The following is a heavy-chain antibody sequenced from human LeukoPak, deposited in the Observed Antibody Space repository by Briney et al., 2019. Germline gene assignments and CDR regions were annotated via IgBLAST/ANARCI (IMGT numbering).Heavy chain of an antibody. CDR2: IRYDGSNK. V-gene: IGHV3-30*02. CDR3: AKVQDIVVVPAAIPCYMDV. D-gene: IGHD2-2*01. J-gene: IGHJ6*03. Sequence: GGSLRLSCAASGFTFSSYGMHWVRQAPGKGLEWVAFIRYDGSNKYYADSVKGRFTISRDNSKNTLYLQMNSLRAEDTAVYYCAKVQDIVVVPAAIPCYMDVWGKGTTVTVSS. CDR1: GFTFSSYG.